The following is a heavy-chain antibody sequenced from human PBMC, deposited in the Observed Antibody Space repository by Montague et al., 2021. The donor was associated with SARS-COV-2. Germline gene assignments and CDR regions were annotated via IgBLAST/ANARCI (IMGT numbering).Heavy chain of an antibody. J-gene: IGHJ4*02. CDR2: TDYRSKWTS. D-gene: IGHD4-17*01. V-gene: IGHV6-1*01. CDR3: VRDTGSAQAGFDA. Sequence: CAISGDSVWSKTAAWAWIRQSPSKGLEGLGRTDYRSKWTSDYATSVEGRISIDPDTSKNQFFLHLRSVTPEDTGVYYCVRDTGSAQAGFDAWGQGTLVTVSS. CDR1: GDSVWSKTAA.